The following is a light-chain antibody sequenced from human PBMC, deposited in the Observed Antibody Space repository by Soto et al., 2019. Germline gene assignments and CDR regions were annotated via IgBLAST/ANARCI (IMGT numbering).Light chain of an antibody. V-gene: IGLV2-18*02. J-gene: IGLJ1*01. Sequence: QSVLTQPLSVSGSPGQSVTISCTGTSRDVGRYDRVSWYQQSPGTAPKLIIYEDTNRPSGVPDRFSGSKSGNTASLTISGLQAEDEDDFYCSSYTSSSRYIFGTGTKLTVL. CDR1: SRDVGRYDR. CDR3: SSYTSSSRYI. CDR2: EDT.